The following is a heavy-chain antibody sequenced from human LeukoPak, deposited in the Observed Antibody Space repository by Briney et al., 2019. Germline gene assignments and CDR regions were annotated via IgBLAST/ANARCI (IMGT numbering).Heavy chain of an antibody. V-gene: IGHV3-21*01. CDR2: ISSSSSYI. CDR3: ARVYDFWSGYYRPNYYYYMDV. Sequence: GGSLRLSCAASGFTFSSYSMNWVRQAPGKGLEWVSSISSSSSYIYYADSVKGRFTISRDNAKNSLYLQMNSLRAEDTAVYYCARVYDFWSGYYRPNYYYYMDVWGKGTTVTVSS. CDR1: GFTFSSYS. J-gene: IGHJ6*03. D-gene: IGHD3-3*01.